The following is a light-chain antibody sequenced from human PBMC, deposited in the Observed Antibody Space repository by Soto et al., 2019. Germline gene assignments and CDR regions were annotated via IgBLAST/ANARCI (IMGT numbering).Light chain of an antibody. CDR1: QGIRSY. CDR2: AAS. V-gene: IGKV1-8*01. Sequence: AILMTQSPSSLSASTGERVTITCGASQGIRSYLAWYQQKPGKAPKLLIYAASTLQSGVPPRFRGSGYGTDLTITISCMQYEDFATYYCQQYYSYTRTFGPGTKVDIK. CDR3: QQYYSYTRT. J-gene: IGKJ3*01.